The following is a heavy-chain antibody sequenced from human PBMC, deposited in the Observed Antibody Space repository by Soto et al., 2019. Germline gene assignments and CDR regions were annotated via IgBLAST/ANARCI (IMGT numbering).Heavy chain of an antibody. CDR3: ARSREFDY. CDR2: IFPSGTT. CDR1: GGSLSGATYS. V-gene: IGHV4-30-2*01. J-gene: IGHJ4*02. Sequence: SETLSLTCGVSGGSLSGATYSWNWIRQPPGKGLDWIGYIFPSGTTYYNPSLKSRVTISIDVSKTQFSLSLRSLTAADTADYYRARSREFDYWSQGTLVTVSS.